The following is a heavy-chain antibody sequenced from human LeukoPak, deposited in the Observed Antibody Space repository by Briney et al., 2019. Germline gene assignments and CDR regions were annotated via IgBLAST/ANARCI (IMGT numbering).Heavy chain of an antibody. CDR3: ARDPYSGGYGADYYYYMDV. J-gene: IGHJ6*03. V-gene: IGHV3-11*04. CDR2: ISSSGSTI. CDR1: GFTFSDYY. Sequence: GGSLRLSCAASGFTFSDYYMSWIRQAPGKGLEWVSYISSSGSTIYYADSVKGRFTISRDNAKNSLYLQMNSLRAEDTAVYYCARDPYSGGYGADYYYYMDVWGKGTTVTVSS. D-gene: IGHD1-26*01.